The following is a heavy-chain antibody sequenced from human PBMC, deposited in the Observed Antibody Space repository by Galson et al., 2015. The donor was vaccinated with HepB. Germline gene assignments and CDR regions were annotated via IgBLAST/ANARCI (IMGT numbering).Heavy chain of an antibody. V-gene: IGHV3-21*01. J-gene: IGHJ5*02. D-gene: IGHD2-2*01. CDR2: ISSSSSYI. CDR1: GFTFSSYS. Sequence: SLRLSCAASGFTFSSYSMNWVRQAPGKGLEWVSSISSSSSYIYYADSVKGRFTISRDNAKNSLYLQMNSLRAEDTAVYYCARASSTSRGWFDPWGQGTLVTVSS. CDR3: ARASSTSRGWFDP.